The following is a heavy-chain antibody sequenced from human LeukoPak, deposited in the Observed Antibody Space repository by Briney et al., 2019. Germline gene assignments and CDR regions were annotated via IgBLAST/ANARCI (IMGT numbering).Heavy chain of an antibody. CDR3: ARGRLYYYDSSGYYYFDY. V-gene: IGHV4-31*03. Sequence: SQTLSLTCTVSGGSISSGGYYWSWIRQHPGKGLEWIGYIYYSGSTYYNPSLKSRVTISVDTSKNQFSLKLSSVTAADTAVYYCARGRLYYYDSSGYYYFDYWGQGTLVTVSS. CDR2: IYYSGST. D-gene: IGHD3-22*01. J-gene: IGHJ4*02. CDR1: GGSISSGGYY.